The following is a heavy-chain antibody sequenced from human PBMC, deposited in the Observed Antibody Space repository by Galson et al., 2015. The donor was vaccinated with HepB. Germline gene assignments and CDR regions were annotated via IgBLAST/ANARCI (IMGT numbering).Heavy chain of an antibody. Sequence: SETLSLTCAVYGGSFSTHYWSWIRQPPGKGLEWIGEINHSGSTNYNASLRSRVTISVDTSKNRFSRKLSSVTAADTAVYYCARGVGATNYNFHYWGQGTLVTVSS. CDR3: ARGVGATNYNFHY. CDR2: INHSGST. J-gene: IGHJ4*02. D-gene: IGHD1-26*01. CDR1: GGSFSTHY. V-gene: IGHV4-34*01.